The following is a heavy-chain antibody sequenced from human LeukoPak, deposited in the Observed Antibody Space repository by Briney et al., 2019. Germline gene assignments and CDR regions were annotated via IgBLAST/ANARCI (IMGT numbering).Heavy chain of an antibody. CDR1: GGSISSGDYY. CDR3: ARDGPAGYYYGMDV. V-gene: IGHV4-30-4*01. D-gene: IGHD2-2*01. Sequence: SQTLSLTCTVSGGSISSGDYYWSWIRQPPGKGLEWIGYIYYSGSTYYNPSLKSRVTISVDTSKNQFSLKLSSVTAADTAVYYCARDGPAGYYYGMDVWGQGTTVTVSS. J-gene: IGHJ6*02. CDR2: IYYSGST.